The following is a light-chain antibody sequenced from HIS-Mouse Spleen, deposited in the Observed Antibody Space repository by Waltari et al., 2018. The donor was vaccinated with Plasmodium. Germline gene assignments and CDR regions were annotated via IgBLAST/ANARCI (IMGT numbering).Light chain of an antibody. CDR2: AAS. Sequence: DIQMTQSPSSLSASVGDRVTITCRASQSISSYLNWYQQKPGKAPKLLIYAASSLQSGVRSSVSGSGSGTDCTLTISSLQPEDFATYYCQQNYNTWTFGQGTKVEIK. CDR3: QQNYNTWT. V-gene: IGKV1-39*01. CDR1: QSISSY. J-gene: IGKJ1*01.